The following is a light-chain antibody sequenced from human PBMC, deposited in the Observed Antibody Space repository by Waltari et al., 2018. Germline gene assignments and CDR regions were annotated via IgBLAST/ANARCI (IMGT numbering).Light chain of an antibody. Sequence: DIQMTQSPSSLSASVGDRVTITCRASQDISNSLAWYQQKPGKAPKLLLYAASRLESGVPSRFSGTGSGTDYTLTISSLQPDDFATYYCQQYYRTPPETFGQGTKVGIK. J-gene: IGKJ1*01. CDR1: QDISNS. V-gene: IGKV1-NL1*01. CDR3: QQYYRTPPET. CDR2: AAS.